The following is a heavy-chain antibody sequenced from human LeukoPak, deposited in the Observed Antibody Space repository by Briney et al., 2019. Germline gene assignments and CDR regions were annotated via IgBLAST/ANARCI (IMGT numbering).Heavy chain of an antibody. CDR3: ARDRGCSSTSCYAANWFDP. J-gene: IGHJ5*02. CDR1: GFTFSSYG. Sequence: GGSLRLSCAASGFTFSSYGMSWVRQAPGKGLEWVTYISSSGSTIYYADSVKGRFTISRDNAKNSLYLQMNSLRAEDTAVYYCARDRGCSSTSCYAANWFDPWGQGTLVTVSS. D-gene: IGHD2-2*01. V-gene: IGHV3-48*04. CDR2: ISSSGSTI.